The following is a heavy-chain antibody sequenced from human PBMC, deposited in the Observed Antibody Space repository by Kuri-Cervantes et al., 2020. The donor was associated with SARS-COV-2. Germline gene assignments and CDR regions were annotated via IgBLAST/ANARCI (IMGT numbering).Heavy chain of an antibody. Sequence: GGSLRLSCAASGFTFSSYGMDWVRQAPGKGLEWVAVIWYDGSNKYYADSVKGRFTISRDNSKNTLYLQMNSLRAEGTAVYYCARDYMVVVAATPYYYGMDVWGQGTTVTVSS. V-gene: IGHV3-33*01. D-gene: IGHD2-15*01. CDR3: ARDYMVVVAATPYYYGMDV. CDR2: IWYDGSNK. J-gene: IGHJ6*02. CDR1: GFTFSSYG.